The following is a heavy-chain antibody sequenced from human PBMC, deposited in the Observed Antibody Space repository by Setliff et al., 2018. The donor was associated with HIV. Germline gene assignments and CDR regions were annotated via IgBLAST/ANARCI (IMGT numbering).Heavy chain of an antibody. V-gene: IGHV4-59*01. CDR2: IYYSGST. CDR3: ARDAVATGPDYYYYYMDV. D-gene: IGHD5-12*01. J-gene: IGHJ6*03. CDR1: GGSISSYY. Sequence: SLTCTVSGGSISSYYWSWIRQPPGKGLEWIGYIYYSGSTNYNPSLKSRVTISVDTSKNQFSLKLSSVTAADTAVYYCARDAVATGPDYYYYYMDVWGKGTTVTVSS.